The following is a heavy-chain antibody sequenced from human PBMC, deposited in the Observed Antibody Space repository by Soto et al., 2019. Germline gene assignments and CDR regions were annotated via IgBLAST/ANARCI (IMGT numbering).Heavy chain of an antibody. J-gene: IGHJ6*01. V-gene: IGHV3-48*02. CDR2: ISRSSTGI. Sequence: EVQLVESGGGLVQPGGSLRLSCAASGFTFSLYSMSWVRQAPGKGLEWASYISRSSTGIHYADSVKGRFTISRDDVTNSMHLQMNSRRDGDTAGYYCARAVTWGLDVWGQGTTVSISS. CDR1: GFTFSLYS. D-gene: IGHD3-10*01. CDR3: ARAVTWGLDV.